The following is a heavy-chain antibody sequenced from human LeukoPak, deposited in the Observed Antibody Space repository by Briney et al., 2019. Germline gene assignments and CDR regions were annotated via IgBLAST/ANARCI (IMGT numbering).Heavy chain of an antibody. J-gene: IGHJ4*02. Sequence: PGGSLRLSCAASGFTFSSYEMNWVRQAPGKGLEWVSYISSTGTTMYYAGSVRGRFTISRDNAKNSLYLQMNSLRAEDTAVYYCARGVYWGQGTLVTVSS. CDR1: GFTFSSYE. CDR3: ARGVY. CDR2: ISSTGTTM. V-gene: IGHV3-48*03.